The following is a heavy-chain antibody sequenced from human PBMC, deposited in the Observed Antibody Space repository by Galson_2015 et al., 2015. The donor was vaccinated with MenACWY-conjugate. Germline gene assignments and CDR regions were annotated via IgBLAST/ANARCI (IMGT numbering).Heavy chain of an antibody. CDR2: ISDSGAAT. Sequence: SLRLSCAVSGFTFRQYAMSWVRQAPGTGLEWVAIISDSGAATHYIDSVKGRFTISRDNSKNTLYLQMSRLRAEDTALYYCAKDVSIDFWGKGTTVSVSS. CDR3: AKDVSIDF. V-gene: IGHV3-23*01. CDR1: GFTFRQYA. D-gene: IGHD5/OR15-5a*01. J-gene: IGHJ6*03.